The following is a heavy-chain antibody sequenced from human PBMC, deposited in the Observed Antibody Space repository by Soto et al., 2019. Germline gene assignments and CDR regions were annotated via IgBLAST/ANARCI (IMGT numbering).Heavy chain of an antibody. V-gene: IGHV4-4*07. CDR3: ATTVGSAYYFDF. CDR1: GDSMTKYY. CDR2: VYMSGST. D-gene: IGHD1-26*01. Sequence: QVQLQESGPGLVKPSETLSLTCTVSGDSMTKYYWSWIRQPAGKGLEWIGRVYMSGSTNYNPSLKSRVTMSIDTSNNHFSLDLKSVTAADTAVYYCATTVGSAYYFDFWRQGALVTVSS. J-gene: IGHJ4*02.